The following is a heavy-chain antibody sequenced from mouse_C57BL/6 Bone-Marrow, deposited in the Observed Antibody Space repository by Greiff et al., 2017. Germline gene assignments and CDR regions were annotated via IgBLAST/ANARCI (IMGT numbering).Heavy chain of an antibody. J-gene: IGHJ3*01. D-gene: IGHD1-1*01. Sequence: EVQRVESGGGLVKPGGSLKLSCAASGFTFSSYAMSWVRQTPEKRLEWVATISDGGSYSYYPDNVKGRFTSSRDHAKNNLYLQMSHLKSEDTAMYYCTRDEDRGSGAWFAYWGQGTLVTVSA. CDR2: ISDGGSYS. CDR1: GFTFSSYA. CDR3: TRDEDRGSGAWFAY. V-gene: IGHV5-4*01.